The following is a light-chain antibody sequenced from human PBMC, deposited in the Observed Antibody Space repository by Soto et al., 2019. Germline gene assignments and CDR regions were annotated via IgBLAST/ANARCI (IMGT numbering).Light chain of an antibody. Sequence: QSALTQPASVSGSPGQSITISCTGTSSDVGSYNLVSWYQQHPGKAPKLMIYEGSKRPSGVSNRFSGSKSGNTASLTISGLQAEDEADYYCSSYTSSSTLLYVFGPGTKVTVL. J-gene: IGLJ1*01. CDR2: EGS. CDR1: SSDVGSYNL. V-gene: IGLV2-14*02. CDR3: SSYTSSSTLLYV.